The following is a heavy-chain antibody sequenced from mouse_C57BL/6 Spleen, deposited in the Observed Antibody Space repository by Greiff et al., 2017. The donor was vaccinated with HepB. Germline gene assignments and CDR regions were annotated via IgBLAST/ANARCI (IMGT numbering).Heavy chain of an antibody. CDR3: ARDFYYYGSSLFAY. D-gene: IGHD1-1*01. CDR1: GYTFTSYW. V-gene: IGHV1-52*01. CDR2: IDPSDSET. Sequence: QVQLQQPGAELVRPGSSVKLSCKASGYTFTSYWMHWVKQRPIQGLEWIGNIDPSDSETHYNQKFKDKATLTVDKSSSTAYMQLSSLTSEDSAVYYCARDFYYYGSSLFAYCGQGTLVTVSA. J-gene: IGHJ3*01.